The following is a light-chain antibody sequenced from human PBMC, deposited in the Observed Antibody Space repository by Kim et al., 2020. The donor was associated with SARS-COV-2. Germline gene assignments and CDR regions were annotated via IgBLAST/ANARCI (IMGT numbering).Light chain of an antibody. J-gene: IGLJ1*01. CDR1: SSDVGNYNL. CDR2: EVR. CDR3: CSYAGNWTSYV. Sequence: QSALTQPAAVSGSPGQSITISCTGTSSDVGNYNLVSWYQQHPGKAPKLIIYEVRERPSGISDRFSGSKSGNTASLTISGLQTEDGTDYFCCSYAGNWTSYVFGTGTKVTVL. V-gene: IGLV2-23*02.